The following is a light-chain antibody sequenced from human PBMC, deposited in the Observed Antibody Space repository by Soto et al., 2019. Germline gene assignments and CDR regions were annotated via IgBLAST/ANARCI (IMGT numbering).Light chain of an antibody. Sequence: DIVMTQSPDSLAVSLGERATINCKSSQSVLYTSNHRDYLAWYQQRPGQPPKLLFYWASTRESGVPDRFSGSGSGTDFTLTIRSLKDADVGTYASQHHHRAPYTSGQGTKLAIK. CDR1: QSVLYTSNHRDY. V-gene: IGKV4-1*01. CDR2: WAS. J-gene: IGKJ2*01. CDR3: QHHHRAPYT.